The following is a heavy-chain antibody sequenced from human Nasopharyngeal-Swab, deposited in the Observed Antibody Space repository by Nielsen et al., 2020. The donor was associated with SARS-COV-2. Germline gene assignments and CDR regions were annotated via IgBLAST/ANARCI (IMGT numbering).Heavy chain of an antibody. CDR3: AREAYCGGDCYFDY. J-gene: IGHJ4*02. CDR2: ISSSSSYI. CDR1: GFTFSSYS. V-gene: IGHV3-21*01. Sequence: GRSLRLSCAASGFTFSSYSMNWVRQAPGKGLEWVSSISSSSSYIYYADSVKGRFTISRDNAKNSLYLQMNSLRAEDTAVYYCAREAYCGGDCYFDYWGQGTLVTVSS. D-gene: IGHD2-21*02.